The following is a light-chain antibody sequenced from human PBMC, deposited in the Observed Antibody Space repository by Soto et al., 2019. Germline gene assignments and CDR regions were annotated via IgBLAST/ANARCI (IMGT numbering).Light chain of an antibody. CDR2: GIS. J-gene: IGKJ5*01. V-gene: IGKV1-8*01. CDR3: PQYFSSPIT. CDR1: HGLNSY. Sequence: AIRMTQSPSSFSAASRDRVTITCRASHGLNSYIAWYQQKPGKAPQLLIYGISTLQRGVPSRVSGSRSGTEFSLTINYVQAEDSATYYCPQYFSSPITFGQGTRLE.